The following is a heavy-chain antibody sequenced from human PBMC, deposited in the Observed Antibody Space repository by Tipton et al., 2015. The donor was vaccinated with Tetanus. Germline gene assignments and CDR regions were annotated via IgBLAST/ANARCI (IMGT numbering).Heavy chain of an antibody. CDR1: GGSISSYY. Sequence: LRLSCTVSGGSISSYYWSWIRQPPGKGLEWIGYIYYSGSTNYNPSLKSRVTISVDTSKNQFSLKLSSVTAADTAVYYCARESCRLGAFDIWGQGTMVTVPS. CDR2: IYYSGST. J-gene: IGHJ3*02. V-gene: IGHV4-59*01. CDR3: ARESCRLGAFDI. D-gene: IGHD3-3*01.